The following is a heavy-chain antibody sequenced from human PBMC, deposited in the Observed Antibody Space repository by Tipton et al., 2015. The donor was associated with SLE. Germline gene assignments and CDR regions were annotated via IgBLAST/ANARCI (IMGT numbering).Heavy chain of an antibody. D-gene: IGHD3-10*01. CDR3: ARVRGTGIYFTPTIS. J-gene: IGHJ5*02. CDR1: GYTFTGYY. V-gene: IGHV1-2*02. Sequence: QSGAEVKKPGASVKVSCKASGYTFTGYYMHWVRQAPGQGLEWMGWINPNSGGTNYAQKFQGRVTMTRDTSISTAYMELSRLRSDDTSVYYCARVRGTGIYFTPTISCAPGALVTASS. CDR2: INPNSGGT.